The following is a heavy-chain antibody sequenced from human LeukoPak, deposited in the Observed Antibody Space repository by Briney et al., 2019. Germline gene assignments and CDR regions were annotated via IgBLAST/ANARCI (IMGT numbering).Heavy chain of an antibody. CDR2: INPNSGGT. D-gene: IGHD3-10*01. Sequence: ASVKVSCKASGYTFTGYYMHWVRQAPGQGLEWMGWINPNSGGTNYAQKFQGRVTMTRDTSISTAYMELSRLRSDDTAVYYCARLRDSDGSGSYSEWDAFDIWGQGTMDTVSS. CDR1: GYTFTGYY. V-gene: IGHV1-2*02. J-gene: IGHJ3*02. CDR3: ARLRDSDGSGSYSEWDAFDI.